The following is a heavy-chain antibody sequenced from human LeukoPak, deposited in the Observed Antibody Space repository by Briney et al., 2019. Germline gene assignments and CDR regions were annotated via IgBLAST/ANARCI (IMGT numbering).Heavy chain of an antibody. CDR2: ITGSGGST. V-gene: IGHV3-23*01. CDR3: ASDVEWLAPYYYYYMDV. J-gene: IGHJ6*03. Sequence: PGGTLRLSCAASGFTFSNYGLSWVRHPPGKGLDWVSGITGSGGSTYYADSVKGRFTISRDNSKNSLYLQMNSLRAEDTAVYYCASDVEWLAPYYYYYMDVWGKGTTVTVSS. D-gene: IGHD6-19*01. CDR1: GFTFSNYG.